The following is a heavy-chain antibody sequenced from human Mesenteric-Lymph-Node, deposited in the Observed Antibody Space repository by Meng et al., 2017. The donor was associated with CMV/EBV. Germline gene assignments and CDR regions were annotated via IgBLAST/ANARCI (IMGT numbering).Heavy chain of an antibody. J-gene: IGHJ4*02. V-gene: IGHV3-9*01. D-gene: IGHD6-13*01. Sequence: GGSLRLSCAASGFTFDDYAMHWVRQAPGKGLEWVSGISWNSDNIGYGDSVRGRFTISRDNAKNSLYLQMNSLRAEDTAVYYCARHDTYSSPEDYWGQGTLVTVSS. CDR3: ARHDTYSSPEDY. CDR2: ISWNSDNI. CDR1: GFTFDDYA.